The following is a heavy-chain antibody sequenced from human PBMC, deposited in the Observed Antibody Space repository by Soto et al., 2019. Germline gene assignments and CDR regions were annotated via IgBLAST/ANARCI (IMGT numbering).Heavy chain of an antibody. V-gene: IGHV1-3*01. CDR2: LNASNGDT. D-gene: IGHD3-10*01. CDR3: ARQGIPYNSGSGDYFYYYYNYMDV. CDR1: GYTFTNYA. Sequence: QAQLVQSGAEVKKPGASVKVSCKASGYTFTNYAVHWLRQAPGQGLEWMGWLNASNGDTKYSPTFQARVTISRDTSASIAYMELSSLRSEDTAVYYCARQGIPYNSGSGDYFYYYYNYMDVWGKGTTVTVSS. J-gene: IGHJ6*03.